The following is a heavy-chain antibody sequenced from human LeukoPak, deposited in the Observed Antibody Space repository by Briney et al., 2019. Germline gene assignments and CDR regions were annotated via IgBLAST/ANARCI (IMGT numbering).Heavy chain of an antibody. D-gene: IGHD6-19*01. CDR2: ISSSSSYI. Sequence: SGGSLRLSCAASGFTFSSYSMNWVRQAPGKGLEWVSSISSSSSYIYYADSVKGRFTISRDNAKNSLYLQMNSLRAEDTAVYYCARDRTYSSGSPGDWRQGTLVTVSS. V-gene: IGHV3-21*01. CDR1: GFTFSSYS. J-gene: IGHJ4*02. CDR3: ARDRTYSSGSPGD.